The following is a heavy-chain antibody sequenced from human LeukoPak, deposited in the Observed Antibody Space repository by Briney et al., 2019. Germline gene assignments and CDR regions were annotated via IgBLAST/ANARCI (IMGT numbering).Heavy chain of an antibody. J-gene: IGHJ4*02. CDR1: GFTLDDYA. D-gene: IGHD6-19*01. CDR2: ISWNSGSI. V-gene: IGHV3-9*01. CDR3: AKDRIGIAVAGAPFDY. Sequence: PGRSLRLSCAASGFTLDDYATHWVREAPGEGLEWVSGISWNSGSIGYADSVKGRFTISRDNAKNSLYLQMNSLRAEDTALYYCAKDRIGIAVAGAPFDYWGQGTLVTVSS.